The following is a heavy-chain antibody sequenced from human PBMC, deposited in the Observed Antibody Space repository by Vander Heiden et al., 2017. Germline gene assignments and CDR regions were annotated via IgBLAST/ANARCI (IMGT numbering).Heavy chain of an antibody. CDR2: IIPIFVTA. D-gene: IGHD2-15*01. J-gene: IGHJ3*02. Sequence: QVQLVQSGAEVKKPGSSVKVSCKASGGTFSSYAISWVRKAPGQGLEGMGGIIPIFVTANYAQKFQGRVTITADESTGPAYMELSSLRSEDTAVYYCATRGGDIVVVVAATPGNDAFDIWGQGTMVTVSS. CDR3: ATRGGDIVVVVAATPGNDAFDI. CDR1: GGTFSSYA. V-gene: IGHV1-69*01.